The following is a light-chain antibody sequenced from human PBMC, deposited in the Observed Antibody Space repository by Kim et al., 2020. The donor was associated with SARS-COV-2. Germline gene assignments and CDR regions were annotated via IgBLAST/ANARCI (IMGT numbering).Light chain of an antibody. CDR3: QQRGSWAPALN. J-gene: IGKJ4*01. V-gene: IGKV3-11*01. CDR1: HNVDIS. Sequence: PGESATLSCRASHNVDISLAWYQQTPGQAPRLLLYDGAVRAAGIPDRFSGSECGTDFSLTIGSLAPEDFALYYCQQRGSWAPALNFGGGNTVDIK. CDR2: DGA.